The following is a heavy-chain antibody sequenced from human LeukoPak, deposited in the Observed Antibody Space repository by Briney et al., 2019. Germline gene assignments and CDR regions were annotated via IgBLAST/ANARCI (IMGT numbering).Heavy chain of an antibody. J-gene: IGHJ4*02. CDR2: IYYSGST. V-gene: IGHV4-59*01. CDR3: ARRAIAAGTSFFDY. D-gene: IGHD6-13*01. CDR1: GGSISSYY. Sequence: SETLSLTCTVSGGSISSYYWSWIRQPPGKGLEWIGYIYYSGSTNYNPSLKSRVTISVDTSKNQFSLKLSSVTAADTAVYYCARRAIAAGTSFFDYWGQGTLVTVSS.